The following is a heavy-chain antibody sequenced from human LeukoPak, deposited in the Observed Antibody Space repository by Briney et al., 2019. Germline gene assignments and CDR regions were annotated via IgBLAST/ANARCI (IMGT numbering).Heavy chain of an antibody. Sequence: PGGSLRLSCAASGFTFSGYAMSWVRQAPGKGLEWVSAISGSGGSTYYADSVKGRFTISRDNSKNTLYLQMNSLRAEDTAVYYCAKSIRGLLWFGEPAFDAFDIWGQGAMVTVSS. CDR1: GFTFSGYA. D-gene: IGHD3-10*01. J-gene: IGHJ3*02. CDR2: ISGSGGST. V-gene: IGHV3-23*01. CDR3: AKSIRGLLWFGEPAFDAFDI.